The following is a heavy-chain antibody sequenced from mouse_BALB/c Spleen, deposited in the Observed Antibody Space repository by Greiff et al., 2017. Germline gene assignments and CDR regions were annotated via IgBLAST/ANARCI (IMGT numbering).Heavy chain of an antibody. V-gene: IGHV2-9*02. CDR2: IWAGGST. Sequence: QVQLKQSGPGLVAPSQSLSITCTVSGFSLTGYGVNWVRQPPGKGLEWLGVIWAGGSTNYNSALMSRLSISKDNSKSQVFLKMNSLQTDDTAMYYCARNYYGSSPSWFAYWGQGTLVTVSA. J-gene: IGHJ3*01. CDR1: GFSLTGYG. CDR3: ARNYYGSSPSWFAY. D-gene: IGHD1-1*01.